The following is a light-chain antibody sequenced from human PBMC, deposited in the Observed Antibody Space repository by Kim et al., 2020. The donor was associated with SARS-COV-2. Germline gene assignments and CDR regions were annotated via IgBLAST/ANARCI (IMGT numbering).Light chain of an antibody. CDR1: SSNIGSNT. CDR2: TNN. CDR3: ASWDVSLNGWV. V-gene: IGLV1-44*01. J-gene: IGLJ3*02. Sequence: QSVLTQPPSASGTPGHRVTISCSGSSSNIGSNTVNWYQQLPGRAPKLLINTNNQGPSGVPDRFSGSKSGTSASLAISWLQSEDEADYYCASWDVSLNGWVFGGGTQLTVL.